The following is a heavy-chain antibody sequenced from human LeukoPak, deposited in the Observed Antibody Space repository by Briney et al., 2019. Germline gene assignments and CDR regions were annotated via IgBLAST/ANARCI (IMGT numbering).Heavy chain of an antibody. CDR3: ARDNGGSLDH. V-gene: IGHV3-7*03. J-gene: IGHJ4*02. CDR2: IKHDESEK. Sequence: SGGSLRLSCAASGFTLSSYWMAWVRQAPGKGLEWVVNIKHDESEKYYAESVRGRFTISRENAKNSLYLQMNSLRAEDTALYYCARDNGGSLDHWGQGTLLTVSS. D-gene: IGHD4-23*01. CDR1: GFTLSSYW.